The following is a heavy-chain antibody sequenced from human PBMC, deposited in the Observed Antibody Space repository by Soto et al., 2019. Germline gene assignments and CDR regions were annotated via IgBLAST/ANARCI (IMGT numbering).Heavy chain of an antibody. V-gene: IGHV3-30-3*01. CDR3: AREEWGAAGSY. CDR2: ISYDGSNK. Sequence: GGSLRLSCAASGFTFSSYAMHWVRQAPGKGLEWVAVISYDGSNKYYADSVKGRFTISRDNSKNTLYLQMNSLRAEDTAVYYCAREEWGAAGSYWGQGTLVTVSS. D-gene: IGHD6-13*01. J-gene: IGHJ4*02. CDR1: GFTFSSYA.